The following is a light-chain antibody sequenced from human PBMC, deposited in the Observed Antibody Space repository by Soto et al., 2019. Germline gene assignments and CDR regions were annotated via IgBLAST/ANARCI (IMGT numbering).Light chain of an antibody. CDR3: QQRNIWPPVT. CDR2: GAF. Sequence: ENVLTQSPATLSLSPGERATLSCRASPSVTNYLAWYQQKPGQAPRLLIYGAFNRATGIPARFSGSGSGTDFTLTISSLEPEDFAVYYCQQRNIWPPVTFGQGTRLEIK. CDR1: PSVTNY. V-gene: IGKV3-11*01. J-gene: IGKJ5*01.